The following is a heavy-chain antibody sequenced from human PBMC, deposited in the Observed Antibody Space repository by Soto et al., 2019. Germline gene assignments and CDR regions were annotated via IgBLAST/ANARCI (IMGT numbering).Heavy chain of an antibody. D-gene: IGHD6-13*01. CDR3: AKVRSSSPLGYDYYGVEV. CDR2: ISGSGGST. J-gene: IGHJ6*02. Sequence: PGGSLRLSCAASGFTFSSYAMSWVRQAPGKGLEWVSAISGSGGSTYYADSVKGRFTISRDNSKNTLYLQMNSLRAEDTAVYYCAKVRSSSPLGYDYYGVEVWGQGTTVTVPS. CDR1: GFTFSSYA. V-gene: IGHV3-23*01.